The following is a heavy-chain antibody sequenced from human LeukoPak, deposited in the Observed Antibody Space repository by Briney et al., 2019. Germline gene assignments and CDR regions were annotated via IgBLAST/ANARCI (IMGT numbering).Heavy chain of an antibody. V-gene: IGHV3-33*01. J-gene: IGHJ4*02. CDR1: GFTFGGYG. Sequence: GGSLRLSCAGSGFTFGGYGMHWFRQTPGKGLEWVAVIGYDGSRAFYANSVKGRFTISRDNSKNTMSVQMDDLRAEDTAVYYCTRYNNDHFDYWGQGTLVTVSS. CDR2: IGYDGSRA. CDR3: TRYNNDHFDY. D-gene: IGHD1-14*01.